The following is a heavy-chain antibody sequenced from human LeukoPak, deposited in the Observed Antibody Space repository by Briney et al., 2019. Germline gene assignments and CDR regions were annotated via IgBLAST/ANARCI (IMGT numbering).Heavy chain of an antibody. Sequence: GGSLRLSCAASGFTFSNAWMSWVRQAPGKGLEWVGRIKSKTDRGTTDYAAPVKGRFTISRDDSKNTLYLQMNSLKTEDTAVYYCTTITMIVVVTDYWGQGTLVAVSS. CDR1: GFTFSNAW. V-gene: IGHV3-15*01. CDR3: TTITMIVVVTDY. J-gene: IGHJ4*02. CDR2: IKSKTDRGTT. D-gene: IGHD3-22*01.